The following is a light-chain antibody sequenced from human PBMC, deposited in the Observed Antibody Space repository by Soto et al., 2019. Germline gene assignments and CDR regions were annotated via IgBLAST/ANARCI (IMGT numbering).Light chain of an antibody. CDR1: QHIARY. V-gene: IGKV1-39*01. CDR3: QQSFSAPWT. CDR2: ASS. Sequence: DFQMTQSPSSLSASVGDRVTITCRASQHIARYLNWYQQKPGKAPKFLIYASSTLQSGVPSRFSGSGSGTEFTLTIDSLQPEDFATYFCQQSFSAPWTFGQGAKVEVK. J-gene: IGKJ1*01.